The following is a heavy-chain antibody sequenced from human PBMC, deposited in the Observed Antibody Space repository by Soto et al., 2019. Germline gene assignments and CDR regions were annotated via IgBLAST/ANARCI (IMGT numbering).Heavy chain of an antibody. CDR1: GGSFSGYY. D-gene: IGHD3-10*01. CDR3: ATTSITMVRGVSPYFQR. CDR2: INHSGST. Sequence: SETLSLTCAVYGGSFSGYYWSWIRQPPGKGLEWIGEINHSGSTNYNPSLKSRFTISRDNAKNSLYLQMNSLRAEDTAVYYCATTSITMVRGVSPYFQRWGQGTLVTVSS. V-gene: IGHV4-34*01. J-gene: IGHJ1*01.